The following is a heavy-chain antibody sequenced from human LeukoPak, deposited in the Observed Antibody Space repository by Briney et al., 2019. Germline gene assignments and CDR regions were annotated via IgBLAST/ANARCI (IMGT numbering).Heavy chain of an antibody. J-gene: IGHJ4*02. Sequence: GESLNLSCKGSGYSFTSYWLGWVRPMPGKGLEWMGIIYPGDSDTRYSPSFQGQVTISADKSISTAYLQWSSLKASDTAMYYCARHKDTAMTYFDYWGQGTLVTVSS. D-gene: IGHD5-18*01. CDR1: GYSFTSYW. CDR2: IYPGDSDT. CDR3: ARHKDTAMTYFDY. V-gene: IGHV5-51*01.